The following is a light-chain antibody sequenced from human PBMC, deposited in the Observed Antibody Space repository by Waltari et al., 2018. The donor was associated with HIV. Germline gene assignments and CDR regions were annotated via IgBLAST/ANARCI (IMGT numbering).Light chain of an antibody. CDR1: SSNIGSNT. V-gene: IGLV1-44*01. Sequence: QSVLTQPPSASGTPGQRVTISCSGSSSNIGSNTVNWYQQLPGTAPKLIIYSNSPRPAGVPDRFSVAKSGTSPSRAIRCLQSDEEAYYYCAAWDDSLNGPVVGGGTKLTVL. CDR3: AAWDDSLNGPV. CDR2: SNS. J-gene: IGLJ2*01.